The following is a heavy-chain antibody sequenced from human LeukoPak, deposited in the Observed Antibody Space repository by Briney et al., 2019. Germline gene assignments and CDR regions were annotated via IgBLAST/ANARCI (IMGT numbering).Heavy chain of an antibody. D-gene: IGHD2-21*02. V-gene: IGHV4-59*10. CDR1: GGSISSYY. CDR2: VYTSGDA. CDR3: ARYGDPNYYFDY. Sequence: SETLSLTCSVSGGSISSYYWSWIRQTAGKGLEWIGRVYTSGDAKYNPTLEGRVSMSLDTSKNQFFLKLTSVTAADTAVYYCARYGDPNYYFDYWGQGTLVTVSS. J-gene: IGHJ4*02.